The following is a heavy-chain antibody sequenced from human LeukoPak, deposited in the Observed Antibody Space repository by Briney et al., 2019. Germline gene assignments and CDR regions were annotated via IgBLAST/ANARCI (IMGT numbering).Heavy chain of an antibody. Sequence: TLSLTCTVSGGSISSGSYYWSWIRQPAGKGLEWIGRIYTSGSTNYNPSLKSRVTISVDTSKNQFSLKLSSVTAADTAVYYCARQGSSSWYKAFDIWGQGTMVTVSS. CDR2: IYTSGST. J-gene: IGHJ3*02. V-gene: IGHV4-61*02. CDR1: GGSISSGSYY. CDR3: ARQGSSSWYKAFDI. D-gene: IGHD6-13*01.